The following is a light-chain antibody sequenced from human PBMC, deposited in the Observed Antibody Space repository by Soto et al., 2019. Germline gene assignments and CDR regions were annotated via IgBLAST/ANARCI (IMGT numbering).Light chain of an antibody. Sequence: QSALTQPASVSGSPGQSITISCTGTSSDVGGYNYVSWYQQHPGKAPKLMIYEVSNRPSGVSNRFSGSKSGNTASLTISGLQAEDKADYYCSSYTSSSTYVFGTGTKVTGL. CDR1: SSDVGGYNY. CDR2: EVS. J-gene: IGLJ1*01. CDR3: SSYTSSSTYV. V-gene: IGLV2-14*01.